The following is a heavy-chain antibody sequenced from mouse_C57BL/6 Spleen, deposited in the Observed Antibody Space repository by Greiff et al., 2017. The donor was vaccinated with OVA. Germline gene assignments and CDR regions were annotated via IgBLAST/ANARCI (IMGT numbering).Heavy chain of an antibody. V-gene: IGHV5-17*01. CDR1: GFTFSDYG. J-gene: IGHJ1*03. D-gene: IGHD1-1*01. Sequence: EVHLVESGGGLVKPGGSLQLSCAASGFTFSDYGLHWVRQAPEKGLEWVAYISSGSSTIYYADTVKGRFTISRDNAKNTLFLQMTSLRSEDTAMSYYSRPFITAVVGNFDVWGTGTTVTVSS. CDR2: ISSGSSTI. CDR3: SRPFITAVVGNFDV.